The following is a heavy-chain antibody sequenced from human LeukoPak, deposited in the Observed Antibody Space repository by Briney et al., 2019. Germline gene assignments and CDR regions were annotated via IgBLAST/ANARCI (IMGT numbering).Heavy chain of an antibody. D-gene: IGHD3-22*01. Sequence: ASVKVSCKASGYNFTGYYMHWVRQAPGQGLEWMGWINPNSGGTNYAQKFQGRVTMTRDTSISTAYMELSRLRSDDTAVYYCARAYYDSTGNAFDIWGQGTMVTVSS. J-gene: IGHJ3*02. CDR1: GYNFTGYY. CDR3: ARAYYDSTGNAFDI. CDR2: INPNSGGT. V-gene: IGHV1-2*02.